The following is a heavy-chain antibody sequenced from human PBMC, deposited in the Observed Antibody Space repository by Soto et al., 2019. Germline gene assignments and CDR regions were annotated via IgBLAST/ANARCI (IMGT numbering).Heavy chain of an antibody. Sequence: PSETLSLTCTVSGGSISSSSYYWGWIRQPPGKGLEWIGSIYYSGSTYYNPSLKSRVTISVDTSKNQFSLKLSSVTAADTAVYYCARLTGGYNYVFLDYWGQGTLVTVSS. D-gene: IGHD5-12*01. CDR3: ARLTGGYNYVFLDY. CDR2: IYYSGST. J-gene: IGHJ4*02. V-gene: IGHV4-39*01. CDR1: GGSISSSSYY.